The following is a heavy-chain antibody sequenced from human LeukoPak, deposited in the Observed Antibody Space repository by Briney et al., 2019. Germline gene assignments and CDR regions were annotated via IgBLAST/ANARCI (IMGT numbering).Heavy chain of an antibody. D-gene: IGHD3-22*01. CDR2: IYYGGST. J-gene: IGHJ4*02. CDR1: GGSISSSIYY. Sequence: SETLSLTCTVSGGSISSSIYYWGWIRQPPGKGLECIGNIYYGGSTYYNPSLKSRVTISVDTSKNQFSLKLSSVIAADTAVYYCASTTYYYDCSGYYFLDYWGQGTLVTVSS. V-gene: IGHV4-39*01. CDR3: ASTTYYYDCSGYYFLDY.